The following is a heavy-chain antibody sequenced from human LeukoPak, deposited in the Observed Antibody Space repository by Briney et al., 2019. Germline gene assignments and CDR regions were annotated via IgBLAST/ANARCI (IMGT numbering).Heavy chain of an antibody. CDR1: GDSVSSNSAA. CDR3: AGQGPAAALYNWFVP. CDR2: TYYRSKWYN. J-gene: IGHJ5*02. V-gene: IGHV6-1*01. D-gene: IGHD6-13*01. Sequence: SQTLSLTCAISGDSVSSNSAAWNWIRQSPSRCLEWLGRTYYRSKWYNEYALFVKSRIIINSDTSKNQFSLQLNSVTPEDTAVYYCAGQGPAAALYNWFVPWGQGTLVTVSS.